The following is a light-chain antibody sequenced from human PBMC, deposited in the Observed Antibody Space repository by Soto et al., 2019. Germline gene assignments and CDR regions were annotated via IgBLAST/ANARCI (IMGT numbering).Light chain of an antibody. CDR2: TVS. V-gene: IGKV2-30*01. J-gene: IGKJ1*01. CDR1: QSLVSSDGNTY. Sequence: DVVLTQSPLSLPVTLGQPASISCRSSQSLVSSDGNTYLTWFQQRPGQSPRRLIYTVSNRDSGVPDRFSGSGSGTDFTLKISRVEAEDVAVYYCLQGSHWPWTFGQGSKVEIK. CDR3: LQGSHWPWT.